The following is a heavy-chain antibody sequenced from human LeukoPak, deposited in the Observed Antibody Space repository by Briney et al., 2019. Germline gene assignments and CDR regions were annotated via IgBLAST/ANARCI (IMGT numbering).Heavy chain of an antibody. V-gene: IGHV1-2*02. CDR3: ARAGLYNWNYEGTAYFDY. Sequence: ASVKVSCKASGYTFTGYYIHWVRQAPGQGLEWMGWINPNSGGTNYAQKFQGRVTMTRDTSISTAYMELSRLRSDDTAVYYCARAGLYNWNYEGTAYFDYWGQGTLVTVSS. J-gene: IGHJ4*02. CDR1: GYTFTGYY. CDR2: INPNSGGT. D-gene: IGHD1-7*01.